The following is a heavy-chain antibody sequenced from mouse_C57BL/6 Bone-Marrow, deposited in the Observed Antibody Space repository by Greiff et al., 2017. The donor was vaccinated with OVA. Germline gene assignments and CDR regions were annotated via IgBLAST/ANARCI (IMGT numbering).Heavy chain of an antibody. Sequence: EVQLQQSGGDLVKPGGSLKLSCAASGFTFSSYGMSWVRQTPDKRLEWVATISSGGSYTYYPDSVKGRFTISRDNAKNTLYLQMSSLKSEDTAMYYCARHGSSYGFAYWGQGTLVTVSA. CDR1: GFTFSSYG. J-gene: IGHJ3*01. D-gene: IGHD1-1*01. CDR2: ISSGGSYT. V-gene: IGHV5-6*01. CDR3: ARHGSSYGFAY.